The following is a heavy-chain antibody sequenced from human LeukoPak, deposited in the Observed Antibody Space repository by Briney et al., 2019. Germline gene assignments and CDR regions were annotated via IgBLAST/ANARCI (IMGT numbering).Heavy chain of an antibody. V-gene: IGHV4-59*01. D-gene: IGHD4-17*01. CDR1: GGSISSYY. CDR3: ARGMTTVTSWIYYFDY. Sequence: SETLSLTCTVSGGSISSYYWSWIRQPPGKGLEWIGYIYYSGSTNYNPSLKSRVTISVDTSKNQFSLKLSSVTAADTAVYYCARGMTTVTSWIYYFDYWGQGTLVTVSS. J-gene: IGHJ4*02. CDR2: IYYSGST.